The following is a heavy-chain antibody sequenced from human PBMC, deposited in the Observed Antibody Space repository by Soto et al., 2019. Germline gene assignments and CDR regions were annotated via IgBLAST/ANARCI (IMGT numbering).Heavy chain of an antibody. D-gene: IGHD4-17*01. CDR1: GFSLSTRGVG. Sequence: QITLKESGPTLVKPTQTLTLTCTFSGFSLSTRGVGVGWIRQPPGKALEWLVVIYWDDDKRYSPSLQSRLTITKDTSKNQVVLTMTNMDPVDTATYYCARKNYGDYPTDYWGQGTLVTVSS. CDR2: IYWDDDK. CDR3: ARKNYGDYPTDY. J-gene: IGHJ4*02. V-gene: IGHV2-5*02.